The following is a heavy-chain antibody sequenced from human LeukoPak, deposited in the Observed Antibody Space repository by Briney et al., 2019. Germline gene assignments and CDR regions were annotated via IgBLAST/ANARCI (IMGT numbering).Heavy chain of an antibody. D-gene: IGHD6-13*01. Sequence: NPSETLSLTCAVSGYSISSGYYWGWIRQPPGKGLECIGTIYHSGSTYYNPSLKSRVTISVDTSRNQFSQMLTSVTAADTAVYYCARVPRGKQQLSSAEDYWGQGTLVTVSS. CDR2: IYHSGST. CDR3: ARVPRGKQQLSSAEDY. J-gene: IGHJ4*02. CDR1: GYSISSGYY. V-gene: IGHV4-38-2*01.